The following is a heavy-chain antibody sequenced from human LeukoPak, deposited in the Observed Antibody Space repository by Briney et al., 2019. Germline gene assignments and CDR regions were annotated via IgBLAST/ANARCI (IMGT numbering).Heavy chain of an antibody. V-gene: IGHV3-7*01. Sequence: GGSLRLPCAASGFSFSNYWMSWVRQAPGKGLEWVASIKQDGSEKYYVDSVKGRFTVSRDNGKNSLYLQMNYLRVEDTAVYYCARALGKLQPYYYYYGLDVWGQGTTVTVSS. D-gene: IGHD5-24*01. CDR3: ARALGKLQPYYYYYGLDV. CDR1: GFSFSNYW. J-gene: IGHJ6*02. CDR2: IKQDGSEK.